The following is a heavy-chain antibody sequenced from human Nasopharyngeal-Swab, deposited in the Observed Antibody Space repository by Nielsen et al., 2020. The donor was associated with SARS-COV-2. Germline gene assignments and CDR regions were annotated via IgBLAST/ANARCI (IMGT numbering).Heavy chain of an antibody. CDR1: GFTFSSYW. CDR2: INADGSYT. J-gene: IGHJ4*02. CDR3: VTFGIDWSLAY. D-gene: IGHD2-21*01. Sequence: GGSLRLSCAASGFTFSSYWMHWVRQAPGKGLVWVSRINADGSYTSHADSVKGRFIISRDNAKNTLYLQMNSLRVEDTAVYYCVTFGIDWSLAYWGQGTLVTVSS. V-gene: IGHV3-74*01.